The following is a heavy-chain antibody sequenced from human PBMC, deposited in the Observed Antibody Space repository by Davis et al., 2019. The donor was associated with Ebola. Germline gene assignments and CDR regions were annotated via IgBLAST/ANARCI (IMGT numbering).Heavy chain of an antibody. V-gene: IGHV3-23*01. J-gene: IGHJ4*02. CDR3: AKDQTFLGISPFDH. CDR1: GFTFSSYA. D-gene: IGHD2/OR15-2a*01. CDR2: ISYSGERT. Sequence: GESLKISCAASGFTFSSYAMSWVRQAPGKGLEWVSGISYSGERTFYADSVKGRFTIFRDNAKNTLHLQMNSLRAEDTAIYYCAKDQTFLGISPFDHWGQGILVTVSS.